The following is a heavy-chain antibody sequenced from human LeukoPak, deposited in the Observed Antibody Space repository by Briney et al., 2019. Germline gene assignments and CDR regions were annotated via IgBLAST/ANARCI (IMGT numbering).Heavy chain of an antibody. CDR2: INPNSGGT. V-gene: IGHV1-2*02. CDR3: ARDSSGYYQSFDY. D-gene: IGHD3-22*01. J-gene: IGHJ4*02. CDR1: GYTFTGYY. Sequence: ASVKVSCKASGYTFTGYYMHWVRHAPGQRLEWMGWINPNSGGTNYAQKFQGRVTITRDTSISTAYMELSRLRSDDTAVYYCARDSSGYYQSFDYWGQGTLVTVSS.